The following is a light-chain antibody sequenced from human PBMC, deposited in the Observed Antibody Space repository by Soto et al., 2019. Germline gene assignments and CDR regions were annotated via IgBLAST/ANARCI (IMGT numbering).Light chain of an antibody. CDR3: QQYNNWPRT. V-gene: IGKV3-15*01. Sequence: EIVMTQSPATLSVSPGKRATLSCRASQSVSSNLACYQQKPGQAPRLLIYGASTRATGIPARFSGSGSGTEFTLTINSLQSEDFAVYYCQQYNNWPRTFGQGTKVDIK. CDR2: GAS. CDR1: QSVSSN. J-gene: IGKJ1*01.